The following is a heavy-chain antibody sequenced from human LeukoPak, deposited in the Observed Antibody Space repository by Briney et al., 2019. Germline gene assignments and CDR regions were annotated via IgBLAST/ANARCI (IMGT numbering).Heavy chain of an antibody. CDR1: GGSLSSYY. Sequence: SETLSLTCTVSGGSLSSYYWSWIRQPAGKGLEWIGRIYTSGSTNYNPSLKSRVTMSVDTSKNQFSLKLSSVTAADTAMYYCARNDYYDSSGALDYWGQGTLVTVSS. CDR2: IYTSGST. CDR3: ARNDYYDSSGALDY. D-gene: IGHD3-22*01. V-gene: IGHV4-4*07. J-gene: IGHJ4*02.